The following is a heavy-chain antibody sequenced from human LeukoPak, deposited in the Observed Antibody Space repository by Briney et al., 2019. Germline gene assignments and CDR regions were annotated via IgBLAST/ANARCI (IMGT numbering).Heavy chain of an antibody. Sequence: PSETLSLTCTVSGGSISSSSYYWGWIRQPPGKGLEWIGSIYYSGSTYYNPSLKSRVTISVDTSKNQFSLKLSSVTAADTAVYHCARGTWIQLCFDYWGQGTLVTVSS. D-gene: IGHD5-18*01. J-gene: IGHJ4*02. V-gene: IGHV4-39*01. CDR3: ARGTWIQLCFDY. CDR2: IYYSGST. CDR1: GGSISSSSYY.